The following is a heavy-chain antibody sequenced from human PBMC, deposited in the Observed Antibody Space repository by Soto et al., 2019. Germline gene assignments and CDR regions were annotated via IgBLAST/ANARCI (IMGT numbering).Heavy chain of an antibody. CDR2: ISYDGNDK. CDR1: GFTFSSYG. CDR3: AKASGRGSADYYFDY. D-gene: IGHD3-10*01. V-gene: IGHV3-30*18. J-gene: IGHJ4*02. Sequence: QVQLVESGGGVVQPGRSLRLSCAASGFTFSSYGMHWVRQAPGKGLEWVAVISYDGNDKYHADSVKGRFTISRDNYKNTLYLQMNSLRAEDTAVYYCAKASGRGSADYYFDYWGQGTLVTGSS.